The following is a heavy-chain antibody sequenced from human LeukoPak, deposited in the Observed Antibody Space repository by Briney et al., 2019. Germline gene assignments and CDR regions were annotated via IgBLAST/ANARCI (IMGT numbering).Heavy chain of an antibody. J-gene: IGHJ4*02. CDR3: ARAELYGDYDY. V-gene: IGHV3-48*01. D-gene: IGHD4-17*01. Sequence: GGSLRLSCAASGFTFSSYSMNWVRQAPGKGLEWVSYISSSSSTIYYADSVKGRFTISRDNAKNSLYLQMNSLRAEDTAVYYCARAELYGDYDYWGQGTLVTVSS. CDR1: GFTFSSYS. CDR2: ISSSSSTI.